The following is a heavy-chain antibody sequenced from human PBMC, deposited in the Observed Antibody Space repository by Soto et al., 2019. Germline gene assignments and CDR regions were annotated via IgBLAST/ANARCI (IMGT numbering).Heavy chain of an antibody. Sequence: PSETLSLTCTVSGGSISGYYWSWIRQPPGKGLEWIGYMYNTGSTVYNPSFKSRVTLSIDTSKNQLSLKLSSVTAADTAVYYCARHSPDFDWLSQFDYWGQGTLVTVSS. CDR3: ARHSPDFDWLSQFDY. CDR2: MYNTGST. J-gene: IGHJ4*02. CDR1: GGSISGYY. V-gene: IGHV4-59*08. D-gene: IGHD3-9*01.